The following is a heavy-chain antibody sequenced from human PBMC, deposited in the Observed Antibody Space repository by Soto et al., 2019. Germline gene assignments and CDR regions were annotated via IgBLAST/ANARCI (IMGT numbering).Heavy chain of an antibody. J-gene: IGHJ4*02. CDR2: IKSKTDGGTT. CDR1: GFTFSNAW. V-gene: IGHV3-15*01. Sequence: GGSLRLSCAASGFTFSNAWMSWVRQAPGKGLEWVGRIKSKTDGGTTDYAAPVKGRFTISRDDSKNTLYLQMNSLKTEDTAVYYCTTQRYCSGGSCYSGIGYWGQGTLVTVSS. D-gene: IGHD2-15*01. CDR3: TTQRYCSGGSCYSGIGY.